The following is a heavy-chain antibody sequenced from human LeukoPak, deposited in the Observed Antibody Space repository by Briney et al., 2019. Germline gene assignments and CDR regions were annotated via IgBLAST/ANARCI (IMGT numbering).Heavy chain of an antibody. Sequence: ASVTVSYKASGYTFTIYGISWVRQAPGQGLEWMGWISAYNGNTNYAQKLQGRVTMTTDTSTSTAYMELRSLRSDDTAVYYCARGDLEYYYGMDVWGQGTTVTVSS. CDR3: ARGDLEYYYGMDV. CDR1: GYTFTIYG. CDR2: ISAYNGNT. J-gene: IGHJ6*02. V-gene: IGHV1-18*01.